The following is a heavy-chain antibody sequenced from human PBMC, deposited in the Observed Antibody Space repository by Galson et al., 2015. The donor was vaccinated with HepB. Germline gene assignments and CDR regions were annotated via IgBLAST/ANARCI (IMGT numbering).Heavy chain of an antibody. CDR3: ARGGGRGEYDAFDI. J-gene: IGHJ3*02. CDR2: ININTGNP. V-gene: IGHV7-4-1*02. CDR1: GYTFTTYP. Sequence: SVKVSCKASGYTFTTYPMNWVRQAPGQGLEWMGWININTGNPTYAQGFTGRFVFSLDTPVSTAYLQISSLKADDTAVYYCARGGGRGEYDAFDIWGQGTMVTVSS. D-gene: IGHD3-16*01.